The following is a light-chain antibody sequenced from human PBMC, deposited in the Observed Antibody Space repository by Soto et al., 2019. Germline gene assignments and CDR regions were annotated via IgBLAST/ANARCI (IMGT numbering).Light chain of an antibody. CDR2: DAS. CDR1: QSVSSY. V-gene: IGKV3-11*01. Sequence: EIVLTQSPATLSLSPGERATLSCRASQSVSSYLAWYQQKPGQAPRLLIYDASHRGTGIPARFSGSGSGTDFTLTISSLHPEDFAVYYCQQRSNWLTFGGGTKVEIK. J-gene: IGKJ4*01. CDR3: QQRSNWLT.